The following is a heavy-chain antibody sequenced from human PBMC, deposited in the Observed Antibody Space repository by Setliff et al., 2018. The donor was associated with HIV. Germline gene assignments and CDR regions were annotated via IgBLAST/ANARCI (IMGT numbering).Heavy chain of an antibody. CDR2: IYHSGST. J-gene: IGHJ4*02. CDR3: AGRIATAAYYFDY. Sequence: SETLSLTCAVFGYSFSNGYYWGWIRQPPGKGPEWIGSIYHSGSTYYNPSLKSRVSISVDTSKNQFSLELRSVTAADTAVYNCAGRIATAAYYFDYWGRGTLVTV. V-gene: IGHV4-38-2*01. CDR1: GYSFSNGYY. D-gene: IGHD6-13*01.